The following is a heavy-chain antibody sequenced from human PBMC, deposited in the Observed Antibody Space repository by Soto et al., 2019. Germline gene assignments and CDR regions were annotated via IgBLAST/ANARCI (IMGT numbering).Heavy chain of an antibody. Sequence: PGESLKISCQGSGYNFNSYWINWVRQVPGKGLEWLGKIDPSDSYSNYSPSFQGHITISADRSISTAYLQWSSLEASDTGMYYCARRASGYRNLGYWGQGTLVTVSS. J-gene: IGHJ4*02. CDR3: ARRASGYRNLGY. CDR1: GYNFNSYW. CDR2: IDPSDSYS. D-gene: IGHD3-22*01. V-gene: IGHV5-10-1*01.